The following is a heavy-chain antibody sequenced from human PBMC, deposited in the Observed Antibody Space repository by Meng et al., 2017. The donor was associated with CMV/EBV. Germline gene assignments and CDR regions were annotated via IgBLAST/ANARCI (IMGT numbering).Heavy chain of an antibody. D-gene: IGHD2-15*01. CDR3: ARTTLGYCSGGSCKEFGMDV. CDR2: IIPILGIA. Sequence: SVKVSCKASGGTFSSYTISWVRQAPGQGLEWMGRIIPILGIANYAQKFQGRVTITADKSTSTAYMELSSLRSEDTAVYYCARTTLGYCSGGSCKEFGMDVWGQGTTVTVSS. V-gene: IGHV1-69*02. CDR1: GGTFSSYT. J-gene: IGHJ6*02.